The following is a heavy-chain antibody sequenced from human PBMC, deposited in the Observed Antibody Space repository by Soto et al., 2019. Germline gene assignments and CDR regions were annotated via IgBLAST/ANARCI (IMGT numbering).Heavy chain of an antibody. CDR2: INPNSDVT. Sequence: QVQLVQSGAEVKKPGASVKVSCKASGYTFNSYYIHWVRQAPGQGLEWMGWINPNSDVTGYAQSFQGRVTMTRDMSMTTAYMDLTRLRSDDTAVYYCVRVRLNRNYDFDFWGQGTLITVSS. D-gene: IGHD3-16*01. CDR3: VRVRLNRNYDFDF. V-gene: IGHV1-2*02. J-gene: IGHJ4*02. CDR1: GYTFNSYY.